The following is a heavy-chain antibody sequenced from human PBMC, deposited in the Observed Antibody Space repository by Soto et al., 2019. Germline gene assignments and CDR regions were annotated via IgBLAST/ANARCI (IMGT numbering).Heavy chain of an antibody. Sequence: GESLKISCKGSGYSFTSYWIGWVRQMPGKGLEWMGIIYPGDSDTRYSPSFQGQVTISADKSISTAYLQWSSLKASDTAMYYCARQKQNYYGSGSYYYYYYGMDVRGRGTTVTVSS. CDR1: GYSFTSYW. J-gene: IGHJ6*02. D-gene: IGHD3-10*01. CDR3: ARQKQNYYGSGSYYYYYYGMDV. V-gene: IGHV5-51*01. CDR2: IYPGDSDT.